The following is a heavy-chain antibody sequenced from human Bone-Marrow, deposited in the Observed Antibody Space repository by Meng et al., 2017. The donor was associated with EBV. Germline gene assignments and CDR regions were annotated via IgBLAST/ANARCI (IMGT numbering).Heavy chain of an antibody. J-gene: IGHJ5*02. CDR3: ARSYYDILTRSLGRFDP. Sequence: QVQLVQSGAAVKKPGSSGKVSCKACGGTFSSYAISWVRQAPGQGLEWMGGIIPIFGTANYAQKFQGRVTITADESTSIAYMELSSLRSEDTAVYYCARSYYDILTRSLGRFDPWGQGPLVTVGS. CDR2: IIPIFGTA. CDR1: GGTFSSYA. D-gene: IGHD3-9*01. V-gene: IGHV1-69*01.